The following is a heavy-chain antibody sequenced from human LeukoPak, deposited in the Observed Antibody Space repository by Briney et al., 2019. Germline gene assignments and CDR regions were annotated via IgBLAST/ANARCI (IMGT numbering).Heavy chain of an antibody. D-gene: IGHD5-12*01. CDR3: AKDLSIRVATMAY. Sequence: PGGSLRLSCAASGFTFNNYAMTWVRQAPEKGLEWVSSITGSGGYANYADSVKGRFTISRDNAKNSLYLQMNSLRAEDTAVYYCAKDLSIRVATMAYWGQGTLVTVSS. CDR2: ITGSGGYA. J-gene: IGHJ4*02. V-gene: IGHV3-23*01. CDR1: GFTFNNYA.